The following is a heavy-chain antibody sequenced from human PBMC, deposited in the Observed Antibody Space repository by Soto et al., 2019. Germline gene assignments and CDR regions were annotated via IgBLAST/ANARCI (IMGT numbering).Heavy chain of an antibody. Sequence: QVQLVQSGAEVKKPGASVKVSCKASGYSFTSYDINWVRQATGQGLEWMGWMNPNSGNTGYEQKFQGRVTMTRNTSISTAYMELSSLRSEDTAVYYCARVSMGSSSEDFQHWGQGTLVTVSS. J-gene: IGHJ1*01. D-gene: IGHD6-6*01. CDR2: MNPNSGNT. CDR1: GYSFTSYD. V-gene: IGHV1-8*01. CDR3: ARVSMGSSSEDFQH.